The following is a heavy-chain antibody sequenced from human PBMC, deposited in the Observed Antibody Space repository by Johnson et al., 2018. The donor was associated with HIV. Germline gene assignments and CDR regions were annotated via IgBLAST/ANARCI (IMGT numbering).Heavy chain of an antibody. Sequence: VQLVESGGGLVQPGGSLRLSCAASGFTFSSFWMTWVRQAPGKGLEWVANIKDEGSEKSYVDSVKGRFTISRDNAKNSLYLQMSSLRAEDTAIYYCARPNRPQYRSTFDIWGQGTKVTVSS. J-gene: IGHJ3*02. D-gene: IGHD6-13*01. V-gene: IGHV3-7*05. CDR3: ARPNRPQYRSTFDI. CDR2: IKDEGSEK. CDR1: GFTFSSFW.